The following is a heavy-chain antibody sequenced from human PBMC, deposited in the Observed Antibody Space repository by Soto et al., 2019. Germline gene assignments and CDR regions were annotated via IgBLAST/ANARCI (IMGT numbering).Heavy chain of an antibody. D-gene: IGHD3-22*01. CDR3: TKGPGALTVVSNWFDP. V-gene: IGHV3-9*01. Sequence: EVQLVESGGGLVQPGKSLKLSCVAIGFTFEDHAMHWIRQVPGKGLVWVAGINWNSGITGYADSVKGRFTISRDNANNSLHLEMNSLKSEDTALYYCTKGPGALTVVSNWFDPWGQGNPVTVSS. CDR2: INWNSGIT. CDR1: GFTFEDHA. J-gene: IGHJ5*02.